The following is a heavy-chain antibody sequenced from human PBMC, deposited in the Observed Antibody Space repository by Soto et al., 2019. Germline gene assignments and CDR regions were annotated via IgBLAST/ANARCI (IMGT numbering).Heavy chain of an antibody. CDR1: GFTFTRYS. J-gene: IGHJ4*02. CDR2: ISSTTNYI. CDR3: ARESEDLTSNFDY. V-gene: IGHV3-21*01. Sequence: LRLSCAASGFTFTRYSMNWARQAPGKGLEWVSSISSTTNYIYYADSMKGRFTVSRDNAKNSVYLEMNSLSAEDTALYYCARESEDLTSNFDYWGQGTLVTVSS.